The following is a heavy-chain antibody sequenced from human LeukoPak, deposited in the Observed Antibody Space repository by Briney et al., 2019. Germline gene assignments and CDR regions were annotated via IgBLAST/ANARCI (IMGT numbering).Heavy chain of an antibody. J-gene: IGHJ4*02. D-gene: IGHD1-1*01. V-gene: IGHV1-2*02. CDR3: ARVGATGTTSPFDY. Sequence: ASVKVSCKASGYTFTGYYMHWVRQAPGQGLEWMGWINPNSGGTNYAQKFQGRVTMTRDTPISTAYMELSRLRSDDTAVYYCARVGATGTTSPFDYWGQGTLVTVSS. CDR2: INPNSGGT. CDR1: GYTFTGYY.